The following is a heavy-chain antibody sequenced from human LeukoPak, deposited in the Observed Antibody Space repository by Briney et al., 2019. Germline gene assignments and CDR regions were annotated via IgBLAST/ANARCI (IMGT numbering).Heavy chain of an antibody. Sequence: GRSLRLSCAASGFTFSSYGMHWVRQAPGKGLEWVAVISYDGSNKYYAESVKGRFTISRDNSKNTLYLQMNSLRAEDTAVYYCVKGVKYSSSWYVWFDPWGQGTLVTVSS. J-gene: IGHJ5*02. CDR3: VKGVKYSSSWYVWFDP. CDR1: GFTFSSYG. V-gene: IGHV3-30*18. CDR2: ISYDGSNK. D-gene: IGHD6-13*01.